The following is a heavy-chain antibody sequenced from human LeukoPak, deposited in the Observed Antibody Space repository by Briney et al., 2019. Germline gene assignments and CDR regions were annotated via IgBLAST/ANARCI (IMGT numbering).Heavy chain of an antibody. V-gene: IGHV3-7*01. CDR1: GFTFTFSAYA. J-gene: IGHJ4*02. D-gene: IGHD3-9*01. CDR3: AKDGDGYHN. Sequence: PGGSLRLSCAASGFTFTFSAYAIHWVRQAPGTGLEWVANIKEDGSAQYYADSVKGRFTISRDNTKNSLYLQMNSLTAEDTAMYYCAKDGDGYHNWGQGALVTVSS. CDR2: IKEDGSAQ.